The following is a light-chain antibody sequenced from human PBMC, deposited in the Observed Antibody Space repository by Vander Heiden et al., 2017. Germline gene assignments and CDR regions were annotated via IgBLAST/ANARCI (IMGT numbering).Light chain of an antibody. V-gene: IGLV1-44*01. CDR2: SNN. Sequence: QSVLTQPPSASGTPGPGVTISCSGSSSNIGTNSVNWYQQLPGTAPKLLIYSNNHRPSGVPDRFSGSKSGTSASLAFTGLQSEDEADYYCAAWDDSLNGVVFGGGTKLTVL. J-gene: IGLJ2*01. CDR1: SSNIGTNS. CDR3: AAWDDSLNGVV.